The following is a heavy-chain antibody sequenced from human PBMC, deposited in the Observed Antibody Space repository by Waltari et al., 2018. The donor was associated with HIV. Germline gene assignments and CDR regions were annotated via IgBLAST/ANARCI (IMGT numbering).Heavy chain of an antibody. D-gene: IGHD3-9*01. Sequence: QVQLQESGPGLVKPSETLSLTCAVSGYSISSGYYWGWIRQPPGKGLAWIGSRYHSGDTYYNPSLKSRISISLDTSKNHVSLKLSSVTAADTAVYFCARAVLRYFDNWFDPWGQGTLVTVS. CDR2: RYHSGDT. CDR1: GYSISSGYY. J-gene: IGHJ5*02. V-gene: IGHV4-38-2*01. CDR3: ARAVLRYFDNWFDP.